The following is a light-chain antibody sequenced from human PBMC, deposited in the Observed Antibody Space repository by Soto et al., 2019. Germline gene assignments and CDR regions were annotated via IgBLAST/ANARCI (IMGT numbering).Light chain of an antibody. CDR1: SNTIGGYNV. Sequence: QSALTQPASVSGSPGQSITISCTGASNTIGGYNVVSWYQQHPGTAPKVIIYEGIKRPSGVSNRFSGSISGSTASLTISGLQAADEADYYCCSYGGATTYDFGPGNKVTV. V-gene: IGLV2-23*01. CDR3: CSYGGATTYD. J-gene: IGLJ1*01. CDR2: EGI.